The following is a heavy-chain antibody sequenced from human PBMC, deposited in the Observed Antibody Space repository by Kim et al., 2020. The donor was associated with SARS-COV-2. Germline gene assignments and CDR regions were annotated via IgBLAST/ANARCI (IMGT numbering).Heavy chain of an antibody. CDR3: APNTYGDYVQRERV. J-gene: IGHJ4*02. D-gene: IGHD4-17*01. CDR1: GFTFSSYS. Sequence: GGSLRLSCAASGFTFSSYSMNWVRQAPGKGLEWVSSISSSSSYIYYADSVKGRFTISRDNAKNSLYLQMNSLRAEDTAVYYCAPNTYGDYVQRERVWGQGTLVTVSS. V-gene: IGHV3-21*01. CDR2: ISSSSSYI.